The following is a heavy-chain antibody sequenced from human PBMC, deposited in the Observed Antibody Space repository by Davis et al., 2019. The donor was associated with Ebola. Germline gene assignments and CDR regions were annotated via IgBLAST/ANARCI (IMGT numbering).Heavy chain of an antibody. CDR1: GFTFSSYW. D-gene: IGHD2-21*01. V-gene: IGHV3-7*03. J-gene: IGHJ4*02. Sequence: PGGSLRLSCAASGFTFSSYWMSWVRQALGKGLEWVANIKQDGSEKYYVDSVKGRFTISKDNAKNSLYLQMNSLRAEDTAVYYCARASSAIGFDYWGQGTLVTVSS. CDR2: IKQDGSEK. CDR3: ARASSAIGFDY.